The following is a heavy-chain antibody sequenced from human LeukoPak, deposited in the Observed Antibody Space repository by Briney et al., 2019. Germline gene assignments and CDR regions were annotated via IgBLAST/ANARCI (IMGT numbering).Heavy chain of an antibody. CDR2: IYYSGST. Sequence: PSETLSLTCTVSGGSISSGGYYWSWIRQHPGKGLEWIGYIYYSGSTYYNPSLKSRVTISVDTSKDQFSLKLSSVTAADTAVYYCASSYMVRGVIGYYMDVWGKGTTVTVSS. D-gene: IGHD3-10*01. J-gene: IGHJ6*03. CDR3: ASSYMVRGVIGYYMDV. V-gene: IGHV4-31*03. CDR1: GGSISSGGYY.